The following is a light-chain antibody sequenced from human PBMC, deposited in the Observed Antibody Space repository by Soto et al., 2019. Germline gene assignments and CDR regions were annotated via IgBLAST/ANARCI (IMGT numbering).Light chain of an antibody. J-gene: IGLJ1*01. Sequence: QSVLTQPPSASGSPGPSVATSCAGTSGDVGGYNYVSWYQQHPGKAPKLMIYEVNKRPSGVPDRFSCSKYGHTASLTVSGLHAEEEAYYYCSSSAGSINVFGTWTQLTVL. V-gene: IGLV2-8*01. CDR1: SGDVGGYNY. CDR2: EVN. CDR3: SSSAGSINV.